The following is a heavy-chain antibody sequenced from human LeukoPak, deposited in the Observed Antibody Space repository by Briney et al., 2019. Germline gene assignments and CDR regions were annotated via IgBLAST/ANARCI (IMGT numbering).Heavy chain of an antibody. V-gene: IGHV3-30*04. CDR2: ISYDGSNK. Sequence: PGRSLRLSCAASGFTFSSYAMHWVRQAPGKGLEWVAVISYDGSNKYYADSVKGRFTISRDNSKNTLYLQMNSLRAEDTAVYYCARDPHLYYYHGMDVWGQGTTVTVSS. CDR1: GFTFSSYA. CDR3: ARDPHLYYYHGMDV. J-gene: IGHJ6*02.